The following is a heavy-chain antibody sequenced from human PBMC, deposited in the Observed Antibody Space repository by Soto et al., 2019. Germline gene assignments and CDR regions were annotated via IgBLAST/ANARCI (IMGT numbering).Heavy chain of an antibody. CDR1: GFTFSSYA. CDR2: ISGSGGST. J-gene: IGHJ6*02. D-gene: IGHD3-10*01. V-gene: IGHV3-23*01. Sequence: EVQLLESGGGLVQPGGSLRLSCAASGFTFSSYAMSWVRQAPGKGLEWVSAISGSGGSTYYADSVKGRFTISRDNSKNTLYLQMNSLRAEDTAVYYCASYYGSGSYQNYYCYGMDVWGQGTTVTVSS. CDR3: ASYYGSGSYQNYYCYGMDV.